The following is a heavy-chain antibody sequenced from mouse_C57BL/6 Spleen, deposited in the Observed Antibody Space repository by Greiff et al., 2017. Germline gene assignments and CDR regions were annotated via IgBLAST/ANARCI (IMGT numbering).Heavy chain of an antibody. CDR3: TTSGYRGYFDY. CDR2: LDPENGDT. D-gene: IGHD1-3*01. Sequence: VQLQQSGAELVRPGASVKLSCTASGFNIKDDYMHWVKQRPEQGLEWIGWLDPENGDTEYASKFQGKATITADTSSNTAYLQLSSLTSEDTAVYYCTTSGYRGYFDYWGQGTTLTVSS. V-gene: IGHV14-4*01. J-gene: IGHJ2*01. CDR1: GFNIKDDY.